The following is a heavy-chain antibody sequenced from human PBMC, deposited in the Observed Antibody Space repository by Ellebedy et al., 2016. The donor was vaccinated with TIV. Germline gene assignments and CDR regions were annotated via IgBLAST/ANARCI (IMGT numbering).Heavy chain of an antibody. CDR2: ISASGATA. V-gene: IGHV3-23*01. CDR1: GFDFGDFA. D-gene: IGHD1-26*01. Sequence: GGSLRLSCAASGFDFGDFAMTWVRQAPGRGLEWVSTISASGATAFYADSVKGRFTVSRDNSRKTVFLQMVSLRVDDTAVYFCAKDRWDCSTSACYVLLNFWGQGNLVTVSS. CDR3: AKDRWDCSTSACYVLLNF. J-gene: IGHJ4*02.